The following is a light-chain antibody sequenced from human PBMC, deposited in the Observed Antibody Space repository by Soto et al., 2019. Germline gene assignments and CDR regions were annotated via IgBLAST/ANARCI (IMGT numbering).Light chain of an antibody. CDR2: DAS. V-gene: IGKV3-11*01. CDR1: QSVNSY. Sequence: IVLTQSPATLSLSPGDRATLSCRASQSVNSYLAWFQQKPGQAPRLLIYDASNRATGIPARFSGSGSGTDFTLTISSLEPEDFAVYYCQQRRTWPLAFGGGTKVEIK. J-gene: IGKJ4*01. CDR3: QQRRTWPLA.